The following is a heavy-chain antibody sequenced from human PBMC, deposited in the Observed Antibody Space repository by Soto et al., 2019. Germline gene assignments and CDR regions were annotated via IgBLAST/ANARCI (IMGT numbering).Heavy chain of an antibody. CDR2: VYYTGST. CDR3: ARSVAVPGAHIDY. V-gene: IGHV4-59*01. J-gene: IGHJ4*02. CDR1: GGSISGSY. D-gene: IGHD6-19*01. Sequence: WETLSLTCSVSGGSISGSYWSWIRQSPGKGLEWLGYVYYTGSTNYSPSLRSRVSISVDTSKNEFSLRLSSVTAADTAVYFCARSVAVPGAHIDYWGQGTQVTVSS.